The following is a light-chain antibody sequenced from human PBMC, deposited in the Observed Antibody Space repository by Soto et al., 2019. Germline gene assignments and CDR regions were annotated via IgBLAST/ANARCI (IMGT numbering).Light chain of an antibody. CDR1: RSISSW. CDR3: QYWSDYCWT. CDR2: NTS. Sequence: DIQLTQSPSTLSTSVGDRVTISCRASRSISSWLAWYQQKPGKAPKLLIYNTSNLESGVPPRFGGSGSGTEFTLTISSLQPDDFATYYCQYWSDYCWTFGQGTKVEIK. V-gene: IGKV1-5*03. J-gene: IGKJ1*01.